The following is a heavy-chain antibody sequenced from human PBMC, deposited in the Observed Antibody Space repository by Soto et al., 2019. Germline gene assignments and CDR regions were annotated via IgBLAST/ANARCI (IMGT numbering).Heavy chain of an antibody. D-gene: IGHD3-22*01. Sequence: PGESLKISCKGSGYSFAGYWITWVRQKPGKGLEWMGRIDPSDSQTYYSPSFRGHVTISFDLSINTAYLQWSSLKASDTATYFCAKSGTTYYNKSGYSVWGQGTLVTVSS. CDR2: IDPSDSQT. V-gene: IGHV5-10-1*01. CDR3: AKSGTTYYNKSGYSV. CDR1: GYSFAGYW. J-gene: IGHJ4*02.